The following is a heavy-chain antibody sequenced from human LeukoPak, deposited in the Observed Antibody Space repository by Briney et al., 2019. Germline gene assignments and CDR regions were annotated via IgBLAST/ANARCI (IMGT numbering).Heavy chain of an antibody. V-gene: IGHV3-11*01. CDR1: GFTFSDYY. CDR2: ISSSGSTI. J-gene: IGHJ6*02. D-gene: IGHD6-13*01. Sequence: GGSLRLSCAASGFTFSDYYMSWIRQAPGKGLEWVSYISSSGSTIYYADSVKGRFTISRDKAKNSLYLQMNSLRAEDTAVYYCAKAAAGFNWYYYGMDVWGQGTTVTVS. CDR3: AKAAAGFNWYYYGMDV.